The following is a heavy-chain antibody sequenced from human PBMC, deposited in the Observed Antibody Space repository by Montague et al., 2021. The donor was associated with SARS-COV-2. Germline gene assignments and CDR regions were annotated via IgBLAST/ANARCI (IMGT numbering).Heavy chain of an antibody. CDR2: IYYSGST. Sequence: SETLSLTCTVSGGSISSSSYYWGWIRLPPGKGLEWIGSIYYSGSTCYNPSLKSRVTISVDTSKNQFSLKLSSVTAADTAVYYCARQGDIVVVVAATEIHYYYGMDVWGQGTTVTVSS. CDR1: GGSISSSSYY. V-gene: IGHV4-39*01. D-gene: IGHD2-15*01. CDR3: ARQGDIVVVVAATEIHYYYGMDV. J-gene: IGHJ6*02.